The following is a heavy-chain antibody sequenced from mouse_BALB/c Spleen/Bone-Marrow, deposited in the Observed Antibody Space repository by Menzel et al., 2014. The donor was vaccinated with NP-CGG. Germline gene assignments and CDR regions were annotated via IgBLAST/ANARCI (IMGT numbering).Heavy chain of an antibody. D-gene: IGHD2-4*01. CDR2: ISYSGST. V-gene: IGHV3-2*02. CDR1: GYSITRDYA. Sequence: EVKLMESGPGLVKPSQSLSLTCIVTGYSITRDYAWNWIRQFPGNKLEWIGYISYSGSTTYNPSLESRISITRDTSKNQFFLQLNSVTTEDTATYYCARSSSYDYDVGFAYWGQRTLVTVSA. CDR3: ARSSSYDYDVGFAY. J-gene: IGHJ3*01.